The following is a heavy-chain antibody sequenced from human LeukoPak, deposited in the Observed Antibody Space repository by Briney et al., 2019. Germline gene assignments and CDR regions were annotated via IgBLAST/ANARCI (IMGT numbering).Heavy chain of an antibody. D-gene: IGHD1-14*01. Sequence: GGSLRLSCAASGFTFSSYSMNWVRQAPGKGLEWVSSISSSSSYIYYADSVNGRFTISRDNAKNSLYLQMNSLRAEDTAVYYCAREIAAPEWEVGYMDVWGKGTTVTVSS. CDR1: GFTFSSYS. CDR2: ISSSSSYI. CDR3: AREIAAPEWEVGYMDV. J-gene: IGHJ6*03. V-gene: IGHV3-21*01.